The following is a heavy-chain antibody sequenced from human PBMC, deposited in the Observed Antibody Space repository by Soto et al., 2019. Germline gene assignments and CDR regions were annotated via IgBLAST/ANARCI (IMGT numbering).Heavy chain of an antibody. J-gene: IGHJ4*02. CDR3: TRGPRPISTGTGAY. V-gene: IGHV3-21*01. CDR1: GFTFSRVS. Sequence: SLRLSCEASGFTFSRVSMNWVRQVPGKGLEWVASISSGSSDTWYADSVRGRFTISRDNVNDTLYLQMNNLRAEDSGLYYCTRGPRPISTGTGAYWGQGTQVTVSS. D-gene: IGHD3-10*01. CDR2: ISSGSSDT.